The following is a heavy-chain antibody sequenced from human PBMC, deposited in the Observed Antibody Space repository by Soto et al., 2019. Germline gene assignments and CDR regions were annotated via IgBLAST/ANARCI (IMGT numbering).Heavy chain of an antibody. CDR3: ASLSYEQLW. V-gene: IGHV4-34*01. Sequence: SETLSLTCAVYGGSFSGYYWSWIRQPPGKGLEWIGEINHSGSTYFNPSFKSRVTISVDTSKNQFSLKLSSVTVADTAIYYCASLSYEQLWWGQGTLVTVSS. CDR1: GGSFSGYY. CDR2: INHSGST. D-gene: IGHD1-1*01. J-gene: IGHJ4*02.